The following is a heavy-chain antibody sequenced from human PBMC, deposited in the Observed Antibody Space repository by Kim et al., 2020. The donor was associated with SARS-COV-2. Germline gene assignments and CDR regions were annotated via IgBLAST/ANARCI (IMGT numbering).Heavy chain of an antibody. Sequence: GGSLRLSCAASGFTFSSYAMSWVRQAPGKGLEWVSAISGSGGSTYYADSVKGRFTISRDNSKNTLYLQMNSLRAEDTAVYYCASVDYYDSSGYYYFDYWGQGTLVTVSS. D-gene: IGHD3-22*01. V-gene: IGHV3-23*01. CDR2: ISGSGGST. J-gene: IGHJ4*02. CDR3: ASVDYYDSSGYYYFDY. CDR1: GFTFSSYA.